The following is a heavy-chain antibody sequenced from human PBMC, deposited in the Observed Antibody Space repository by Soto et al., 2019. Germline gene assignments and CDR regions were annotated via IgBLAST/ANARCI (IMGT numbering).Heavy chain of an antibody. V-gene: IGHV4-61*08. D-gene: IGHD3-22*01. Sequence: PSETLSLTCAVSGGSISSGGDSWSWIRQPPGKGLEWIGYIYYSGSTNYNPSLKSRVTISVDTSKNQFSLNLTSVTAADTAVYYCARDDRSRHTFDYWGQGTLVTVSS. CDR2: IYYSGST. CDR1: GGSISSGGDS. J-gene: IGHJ4*02. CDR3: ARDDRSRHTFDY.